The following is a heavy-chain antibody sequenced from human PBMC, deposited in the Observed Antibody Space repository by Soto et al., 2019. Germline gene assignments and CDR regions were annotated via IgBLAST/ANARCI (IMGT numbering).Heavy chain of an antibody. CDR3: AKDSTVPTSLYFYYYGFDV. V-gene: IGHV3-23*01. CDR1: GFTFNHYA. Sequence: VQLLESGGGLVQPGGSLRLACTASGFTFNHYAMSWFRQAPGKVLEGVSAVSGRGGSTKYADSVKGRFIISRDNSNSTLYLQMDSLRGEATAVYDCAKDSTVPTSLYFYYYGFDVWGQGTTVTVSS. J-gene: IGHJ6*01. D-gene: IGHD4-17*01. CDR2: VSGRGGST.